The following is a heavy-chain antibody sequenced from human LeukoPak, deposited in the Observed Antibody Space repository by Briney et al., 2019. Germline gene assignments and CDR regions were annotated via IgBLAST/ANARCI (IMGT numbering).Heavy chain of an antibody. V-gene: IGHV4-39*07. D-gene: IGHD4-23*01. CDR2: IYYSGST. J-gene: IGHJ2*01. Sequence: SETLSLTCTVSGGSISSSSYYWGWIRQPPGKGLEWIGSIYYSGSTYYNPSLKSRVTISVDTSKNQFSLKLTSVTAADTAVYYCVRLSVVSPHRYFDLWGRGTLVTVSS. CDR1: GGSISSSSYY. CDR3: VRLSVVSPHRYFDL.